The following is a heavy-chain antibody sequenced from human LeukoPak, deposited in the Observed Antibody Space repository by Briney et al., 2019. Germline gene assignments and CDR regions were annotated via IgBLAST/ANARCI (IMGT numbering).Heavy chain of an antibody. CDR1: GFTFSSYA. V-gene: IGHV3-23*01. CDR2: ISASGART. D-gene: IGHD3-22*01. J-gene: IGHJ5*02. CDR3: AKVGTYSDSSGYLKWFDP. Sequence: GGSLRLSCAASGFTFSSYAMSWVRQAPGKGLDWVSTISASGARTYYADSVRGRFTISRDNSKNTLYLQMNSLRAEDTAVYYCAKVGTYSDSSGYLKWFDPWGQGTLVTVSS.